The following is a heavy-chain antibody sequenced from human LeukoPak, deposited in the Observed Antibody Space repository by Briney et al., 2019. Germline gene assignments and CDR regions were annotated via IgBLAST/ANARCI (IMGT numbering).Heavy chain of an antibody. D-gene: IGHD6-13*01. Sequence: ASVKVSCKASGYTFTGYYMHWVRQAPGQGLEWMGWINPNSGGTNYAQKFQGRVTMTRDTSISTAYMELSRLRSDDTAVYYCATYSSSWWGFDYWGQGTLVTVSS. CDR2: INPNSGGT. V-gene: IGHV1-2*02. CDR1: GYTFTGYY. J-gene: IGHJ4*02. CDR3: ATYSSSWWGFDY.